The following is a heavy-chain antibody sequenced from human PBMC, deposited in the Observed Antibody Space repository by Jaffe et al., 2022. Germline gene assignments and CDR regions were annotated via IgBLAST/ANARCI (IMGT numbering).Heavy chain of an antibody. CDR2: IYWNDDK. CDR1: GFSLSTSGVG. J-gene: IGHJ3*02. V-gene: IGHV2-5*01. Sequence: QITLKESGPTLVKPTQTLTLTCTFSGFSLSTSGVGVGWIRQPPGKALEWLALIYWNDDKRYSPSLKSRLTITKDTSKNQVVLTMTNMDPVDTATYYCAHRRIEFTIFGVVIIPGLFADAFDIWGQGTMVTVSS. CDR3: AHRRIEFTIFGVVIIPGLFADAFDI. D-gene: IGHD3-3*01.